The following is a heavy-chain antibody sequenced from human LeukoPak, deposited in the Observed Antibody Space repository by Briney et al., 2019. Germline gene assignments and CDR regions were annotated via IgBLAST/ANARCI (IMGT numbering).Heavy chain of an antibody. CDR2: IKQDGSEK. D-gene: IGHD2-2*01. CDR1: GFTFSSYW. J-gene: IGHJ4*02. CDR3: ARGGIVVVPAAVGVYYFDY. V-gene: IGHV3-7*01. Sequence: PGGSLRLSCAASGFTFSSYWMSWVRQAPGKGLEWVANIKQDGSEKYYVDSVKGRFTISRDNAKNSLYLQMNSLRAEDTAVYYCARGGIVVVPAAVGVYYFDYWGQGTLVTVSS.